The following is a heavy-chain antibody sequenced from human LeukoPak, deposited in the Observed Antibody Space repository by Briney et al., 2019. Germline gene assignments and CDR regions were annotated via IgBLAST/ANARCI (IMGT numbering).Heavy chain of an antibody. J-gene: IGHJ6*03. V-gene: IGHV3-30*02. CDR3: AKSQGRGPNYYYMDV. CDR2: IRYDGSNK. D-gene: IGHD2-15*01. Sequence: GGSLRLSCAASGFTFSSYGMHWVRQAPGKGLEWVAFIRYDGSNKYYADFVKGRFTISRDNSKNTLYLQMNSLRAEDTAVYYCAKSQGRGPNYYYMDVWGKGTTVTVSS. CDR1: GFTFSSYG.